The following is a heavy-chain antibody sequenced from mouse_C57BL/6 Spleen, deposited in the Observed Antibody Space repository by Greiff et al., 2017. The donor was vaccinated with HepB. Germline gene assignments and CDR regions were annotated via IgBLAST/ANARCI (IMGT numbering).Heavy chain of an antibody. CDR1: GYTFTSYW. CDR3: ARRLGSSYDWFAY. D-gene: IGHD1-1*01. Sequence: QQSCKASGYTFTSYWMHWVKQRPGQGLEWIGYINPSSGYTKYNQKFKDKATLTADKSSSTAYMQLSSLTYEDSAVYYCARRLGSSYDWFAYWGQGTLVTVSA. J-gene: IGHJ3*01. V-gene: IGHV1-7*01. CDR2: INPSSGYT.